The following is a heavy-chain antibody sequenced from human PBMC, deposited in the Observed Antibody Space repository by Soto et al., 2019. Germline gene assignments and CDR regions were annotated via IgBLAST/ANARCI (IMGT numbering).Heavy chain of an antibody. V-gene: IGHV1-69*13. CDR2: IIPIFGTA. D-gene: IGHD5-18*01. CDR3: AREFYGYSYGYFDY. CDR1: GGTFSSYA. Sequence: ASVKVSCKASGGTFSSYAISWVRQAPGQGLEWMGGIIPIFGTANYAQKFQGRVTITADESTSTAYMELSSLRSEDTVVYYCAREFYGYSYGYFDYWGQGTLVTVSS. J-gene: IGHJ4*02.